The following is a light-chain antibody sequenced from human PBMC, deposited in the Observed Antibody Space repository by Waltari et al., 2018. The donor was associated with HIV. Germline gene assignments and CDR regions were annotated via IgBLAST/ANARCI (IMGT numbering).Light chain of an antibody. CDR2: KAS. J-gene: IGKJ1*01. CDR3: QQYNSYRT. V-gene: IGKV1-5*03. CDR1: QSISSW. Sequence: DIQMTQSPSTLSASVGDRVTITCRGMQSISSWLSWYQQKPEKAPKRLIYKASSLESWVTSRFSGCGSGTEFTLTISSLQPDDFATYYCQQYNSYRTFGQGTKVEIK.